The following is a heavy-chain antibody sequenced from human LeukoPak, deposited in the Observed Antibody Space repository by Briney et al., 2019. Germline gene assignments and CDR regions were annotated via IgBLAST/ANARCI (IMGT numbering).Heavy chain of an antibody. CDR3: AREVWSSGFVGSDY. Sequence: SETLSLTCTVSGGSISSGSYYWSWIRQPAGKGLEWIGRIYTSGSTNYNPSHKSRVTISVDTSKNQFSLKLSSVTAADTAVYYCAREVWSSGFVGSDYWGQGTLVTVSS. V-gene: IGHV4-61*02. D-gene: IGHD3-22*01. CDR1: GGSISSGSYY. CDR2: IYTSGST. J-gene: IGHJ4*02.